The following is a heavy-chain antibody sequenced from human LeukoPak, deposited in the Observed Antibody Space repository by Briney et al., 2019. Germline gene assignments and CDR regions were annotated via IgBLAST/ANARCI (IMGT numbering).Heavy chain of an antibody. CDR2: IWYDGSNK. V-gene: IGHV3-33*06. J-gene: IGHJ4*02. Sequence: GGSLRLSSAASGFTFSSYGMHWVRQAPGKGLEWVAVIWYDGSNKYYADSVKGRFTISRDNSKNTLYLQMNSLRAEDTAVYYCAKDEYSGYDYSFDYWGQGTLVTVSS. CDR3: AKDEYSGYDYSFDY. CDR1: GFTFSSYG. D-gene: IGHD5-12*01.